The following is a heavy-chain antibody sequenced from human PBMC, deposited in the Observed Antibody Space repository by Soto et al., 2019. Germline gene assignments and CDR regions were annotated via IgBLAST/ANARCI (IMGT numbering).Heavy chain of an antibody. J-gene: IGHJ4*02. CDR3: ARDLGRAGYSGTGY. CDR2: ISSSGNTI. Sequence: GSLRLSCAASGFTFSDYYMSWIRQAPGKGLESVSYISSSGNTIYYADSVKGQFTISRDNAKNSLYLQMNSLRAEDTAVYYCARDLGRAGYSGTGYWGQGTLVTVSS. CDR1: GFTFSDYY. D-gene: IGHD2-21*01. V-gene: IGHV3-11*01.